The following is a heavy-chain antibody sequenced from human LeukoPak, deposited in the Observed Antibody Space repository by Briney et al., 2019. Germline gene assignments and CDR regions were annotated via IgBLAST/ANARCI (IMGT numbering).Heavy chain of an antibody. V-gene: IGHV4-39*07. CDR2: VFYSENT. CDR3: ASGPWVTPFDY. J-gene: IGHJ4*02. CDR1: GASISSTIYY. D-gene: IGHD2-21*02. Sequence: PSETLSLTCTVSGASISSTIYYWGWIRQPPGKGLEWIGSVFYSENTYYNPSLKSRVTISVYTSKNQFSLNLNSVTAADTAVYFCASGPWVTPFDYWGQGTLVPVSS.